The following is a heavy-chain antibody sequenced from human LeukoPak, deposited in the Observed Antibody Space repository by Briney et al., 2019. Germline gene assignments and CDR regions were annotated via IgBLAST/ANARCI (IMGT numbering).Heavy chain of an antibody. V-gene: IGHV4-39*07. D-gene: IGHD2-2*01. J-gene: IGHJ5*02. Sequence: SETLSLTCTVSGGSISSSSYYWGWIRQPPGKGLEWIGSIYYSGSTYYNPSLKSRVTISVDRSKNQFSLKLSSVTAADTAVYYCARFCTVPAAKGGWFDPWGQGTLVTVSS. CDR2: IYYSGST. CDR1: GGSISSSSYY. CDR3: ARFCTVPAAKGGWFDP.